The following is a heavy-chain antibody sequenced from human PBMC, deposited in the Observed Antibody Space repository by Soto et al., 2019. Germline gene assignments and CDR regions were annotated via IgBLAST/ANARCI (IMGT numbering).Heavy chain of an antibody. J-gene: IGHJ4*02. V-gene: IGHV3-7*05. CDR2: IKPDGSEQ. D-gene: IGHD6-25*01. CDR3: ASGRSAAY. CDR1: GFTFSNNW. Sequence: GGSLRLSCTASGFTFSNNWMTWVRQPPAKGLEWVANIKPDGSEQYYVDSVKGRLTISRDNTRDSLYLHMNGLRPDDTAVYYCASGRSAAYWGQGTLVTVSS.